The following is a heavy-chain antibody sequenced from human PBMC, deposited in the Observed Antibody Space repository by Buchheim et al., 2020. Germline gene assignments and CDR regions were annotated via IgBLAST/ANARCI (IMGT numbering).Heavy chain of an antibody. CDR1: GFTFSSYA. D-gene: IGHD3-22*01. CDR3: ATGAGYDSSGYYYWGFDY. J-gene: IGHJ4*02. CDR2: ISYDGSNK. Sequence: QVQLVESGGGVVQPGRSLRLSCAASGFTFSSYAMHWVRQAPGKGLEWVAVISYDGSNKYYADSVKGRFTISSDNSKNTLHLQMNSLRAEDTAVYYCATGAGYDSSGYYYWGFDYWGQGTL. V-gene: IGHV3-30-3*01.